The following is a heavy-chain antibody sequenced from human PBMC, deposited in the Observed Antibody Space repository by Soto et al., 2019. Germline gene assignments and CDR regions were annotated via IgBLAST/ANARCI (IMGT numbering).Heavy chain of an antibody. D-gene: IGHD7-27*01. J-gene: IGHJ5*02. V-gene: IGHV3-7*03. CDR2: IKQDGSEK. CDR3: AGFNWGKRMFDP. CDR1: GFTFSSYW. Sequence: GGSLRLSCAASGFTFSSYWMSWVRQAPGKGLEWVAKIKQDGSEKYYVDSVKGRFTISRDNAKNSLYLQMNSLRAEDTAVYYCAGFNWGKRMFDPWGQGTLVTVSS.